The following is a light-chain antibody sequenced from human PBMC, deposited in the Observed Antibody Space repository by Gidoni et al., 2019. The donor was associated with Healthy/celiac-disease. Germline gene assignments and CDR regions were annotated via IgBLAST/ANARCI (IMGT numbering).Light chain of an antibody. CDR2: DAS. CDR1: QSVSSY. J-gene: IGKJ5*01. V-gene: IGKV3-11*01. Sequence: EIVLPQSPATLSLSPGERATLSCRASQSVSSYLAWYQQKPGQAPRHLIYDASNRATGIPARFSGSGSGTDFTLTISSLEPEDFAVYYCQQRSNWPPFTFGQGTRLEIK. CDR3: QQRSNWPPFT.